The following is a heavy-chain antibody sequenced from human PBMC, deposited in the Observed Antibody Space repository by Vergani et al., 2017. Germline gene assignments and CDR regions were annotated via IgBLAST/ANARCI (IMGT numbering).Heavy chain of an antibody. Sequence: VQLPESGPGLVKPSGTLSLTCAVSGGSISSSNWWSWVRQPPGKGLEWIGEIYHSGSTNYNPSLKSRVTISVDKSKNQFSLKLSSVTAADTAVYYCARSDAWFGELSGNWFDPWGQGTLVTVSS. V-gene: IGHV4-4*02. CDR2: IYHSGST. D-gene: IGHD3-10*01. CDR1: GGSISSSNW. CDR3: ARSDAWFGELSGNWFDP. J-gene: IGHJ5*02.